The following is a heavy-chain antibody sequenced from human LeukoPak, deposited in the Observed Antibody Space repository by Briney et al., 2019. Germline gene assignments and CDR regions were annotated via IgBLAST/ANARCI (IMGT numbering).Heavy chain of an antibody. D-gene: IGHD3-22*01. CDR1: GFTFSSYG. CDR2: ISGSGDST. CDR3: AKGARSSSGYTTD. Sequence: GGTLRLSCAASGFTFSSYGMSWVRQAPGKGLEWVSGISGSGDSTYYADSVKGRFTISRDISKNTLYLQMNSLRAEDTALYYCAKGARSSSGYTTDWGQGILVTVSS. J-gene: IGHJ4*02. V-gene: IGHV3-23*01.